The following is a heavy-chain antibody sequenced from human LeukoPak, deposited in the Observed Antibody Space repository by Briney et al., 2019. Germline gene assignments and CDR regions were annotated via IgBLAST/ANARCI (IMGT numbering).Heavy chain of an antibody. CDR1: GYTFGSYD. V-gene: IGHV1-8*02. Sequence: ASVRVSCKASGYTFGSYDINWVRKATGQGLEWMGWMNPGSGNTGYAQRFQGRVTMTRDTSTNTAYMEPSGLRSEDTAIYYCARLSETAAYYYTSGYYFLGYWGQGTLVTVDS. J-gene: IGHJ4*02. D-gene: IGHD3-22*01. CDR3: ARLSETAAYYYTSGYYFLGY. CDR2: MNPGSGNT.